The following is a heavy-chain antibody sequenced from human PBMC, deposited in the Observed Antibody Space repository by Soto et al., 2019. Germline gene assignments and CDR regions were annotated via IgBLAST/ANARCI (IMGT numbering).Heavy chain of an antibody. Sequence: QVQLVESGGGVVQPGRSLRLSCAASGFTFSDYYMHWVRQAPGKGLEWVADIWYDGSNIYNEDSVKGRFTVSRDNSKNTLYLQMYSLTAEDTAVYYCARDYNNYFDYWGQGTPVTVST. D-gene: IGHD4-4*01. J-gene: IGHJ4*02. CDR2: IWYDGSNI. CDR1: GFTFSDYY. CDR3: ARDYNNYFDY. V-gene: IGHV3-33*01.